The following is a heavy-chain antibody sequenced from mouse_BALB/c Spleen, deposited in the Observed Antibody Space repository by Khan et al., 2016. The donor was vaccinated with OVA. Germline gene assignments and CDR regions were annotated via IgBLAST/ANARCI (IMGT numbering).Heavy chain of an antibody. CDR3: ARRGLRWDFDY. J-gene: IGHJ2*01. D-gene: IGHD1-1*01. CDR2: INPSTGYT. V-gene: IGHV1-7*01. Sequence: QVQLKESGAELAKPAPSVKMSCKASGYTFTNYWILWVKQRPGQGLEWIGYINPSTGYTEYNQNFKDKATLTADTSSSTAYMQLSSLTTEDSAVYYCARRGLRWDFDYWGEGTTVTVSS. CDR1: GYTFTNYW.